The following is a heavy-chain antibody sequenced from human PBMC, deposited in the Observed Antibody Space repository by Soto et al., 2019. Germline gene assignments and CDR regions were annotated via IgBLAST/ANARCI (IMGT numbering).Heavy chain of an antibody. D-gene: IGHD2-15*01. CDR3: AAGGWFDP. CDR2: ISYDGSNK. V-gene: IGHV3-30-3*01. Sequence: GGSLRLYCAASGFTFSSYAMHWVRQAPGKGLEWVAVISYDGSNKYYADSVKGRFTISRDNSKNTLYLQMNSLRAEDTAVYYSAAGGWFDPWGQGTLVTVSS. CDR1: GFTFSSYA. J-gene: IGHJ5*02.